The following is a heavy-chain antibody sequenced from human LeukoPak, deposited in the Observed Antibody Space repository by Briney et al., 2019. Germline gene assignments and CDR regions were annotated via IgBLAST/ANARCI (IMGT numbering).Heavy chain of an antibody. J-gene: IGHJ5*02. CDR1: GYTFSNYD. CDR2: INPNSGGT. D-gene: IGHD3-10*01. V-gene: IGHV1-2*04. CDR3: ARAKAIMGYYYGSGSSTAHWFDP. Sequence: ASVKVSCKASGYTFSNYDMHWVRQAPGQGLEWMGWINPNSGGTNYAQKFQGWVTMTRDTSISTAYMELSRLRSDDTAVYYCARAKAIMGYYYGSGSSTAHWFDPWGQGTLVTVSS.